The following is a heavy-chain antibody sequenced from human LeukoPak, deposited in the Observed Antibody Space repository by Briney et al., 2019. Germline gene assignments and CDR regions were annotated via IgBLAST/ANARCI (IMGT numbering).Heavy chain of an antibody. V-gene: IGHV3-53*01. CDR3: ARGSGSGSYHDY. J-gene: IGHJ4*02. CDR1: GFTVSSNY. D-gene: IGHD3-10*01. CDR2: VYSVGST. Sequence: GGSLRLSCVASGFTVSSNYMTWVRQAPGKGLEWVSVVYSVGSTYYADSVRGRFTISRDNSKNTLYLQMNSLRAGDTAVYYCARGSGSGSYHDYWGQGTLVTVSS.